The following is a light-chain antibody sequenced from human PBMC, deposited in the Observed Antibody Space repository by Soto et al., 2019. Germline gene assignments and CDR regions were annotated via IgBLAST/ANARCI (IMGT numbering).Light chain of an antibody. Sequence: QSALTQPASVSGSPGQSITISCTGTSSDVGGYNYVSWYQHHPVKAPKLMIYDVSNLPSGVSNRFSGSKSGNTASLTISGLQAEDEADYYCSSYTSTTTVVFGGGTKLTVL. CDR1: SSDVGGYNY. V-gene: IGLV2-14*03. CDR3: SSYTSTTTVV. J-gene: IGLJ2*01. CDR2: DVS.